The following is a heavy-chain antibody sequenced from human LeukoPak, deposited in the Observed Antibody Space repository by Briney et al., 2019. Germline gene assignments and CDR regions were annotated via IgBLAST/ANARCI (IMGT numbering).Heavy chain of an antibody. CDR1: GGSLNSYF. CDR2: YYYSGST. CDR3: ARHGYGYGPTDY. D-gene: IGHD5-18*01. V-gene: IGHV4-59*08. J-gene: IGHJ4*02. Sequence: PSGTLSLTRTDSGGSLNSYFWSWMRPPPRRGQWWIVYYYYSGSTNYNPSRKSRVTISVDTTKNQFSLKLSSVTAADTAVYYCARHGYGYGPTDYWGQGTLVTVSS.